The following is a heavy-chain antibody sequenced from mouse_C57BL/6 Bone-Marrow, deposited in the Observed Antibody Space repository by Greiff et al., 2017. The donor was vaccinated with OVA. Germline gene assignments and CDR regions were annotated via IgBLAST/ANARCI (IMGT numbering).Heavy chain of an antibody. D-gene: IGHD1-1*01. Sequence: VQLQQSGAELARPGASVKLSCKASGYTFTSYGISWVKQRTGQGLEWIGEIYPRSGNTYYNEKFKGKATLTADKSSSTAYMELRSLTSEDSAVYFCARGYYYGSIYVGFYWGQGTTLTVSS. J-gene: IGHJ2*01. CDR3: ARGYYYGSIYVGFY. CDR2: IYPRSGNT. CDR1: GYTFTSYG. V-gene: IGHV1-81*01.